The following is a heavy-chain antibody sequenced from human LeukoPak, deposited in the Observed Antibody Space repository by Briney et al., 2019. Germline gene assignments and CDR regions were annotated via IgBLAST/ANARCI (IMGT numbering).Heavy chain of an antibody. CDR2: INPNSGGT. CDR1: GYTFTGYY. J-gene: IGHJ4*01. Sequence: ASVKVSCKASGYTFTGYYMHWVRQAPGQGLEWMGWINPNSGGTNYAQKFQGRVTMTRDTSISTAYMELSRLRSDDTAVYYCARGSHVQYCSGGSCYLPFDYWGQEPWSPSPQ. D-gene: IGHD2-15*01. V-gene: IGHV1-2*02. CDR3: ARGSHVQYCSGGSCYLPFDY.